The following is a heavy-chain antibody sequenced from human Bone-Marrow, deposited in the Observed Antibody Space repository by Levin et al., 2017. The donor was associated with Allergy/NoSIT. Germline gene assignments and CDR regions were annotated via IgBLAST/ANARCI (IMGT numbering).Heavy chain of an antibody. CDR2: IYYGGST. V-gene: IGHV4-31*01. D-gene: IGHD1-14*01. J-gene: IGHJ6*02. CDR3: ARDLAGTSYNHHFYYGLDV. Sequence: QVQLQESGPGLVRPSQTLSLTCTVSGASLSSGGYHWTWIRQDPGKGLEWIGYIYYGGSTSYNPSLKSPVTISVDTSKNQFSLKLTSVTAADTAVYYCARDLAGTSYNHHFYYGLDVWGQGSTVTVSS. CDR1: GASLSSGGYH.